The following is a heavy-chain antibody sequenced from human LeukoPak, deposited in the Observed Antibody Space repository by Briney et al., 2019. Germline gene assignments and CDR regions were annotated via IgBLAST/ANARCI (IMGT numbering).Heavy chain of an antibody. CDR3: ARYDYGDYGLDY. Sequence: PSETLSLTCTVSGGSISGYFWSWIRQPAGKELEWIGRIYFSGSTNYNPSLKSRITMSVDTSKTQFSLKLSSVTAADTAVYYCARYDYGDYGLDYWGQGILVTVSS. V-gene: IGHV4-4*07. D-gene: IGHD4-17*01. CDR2: IYFSGST. J-gene: IGHJ4*02. CDR1: GGSISGYF.